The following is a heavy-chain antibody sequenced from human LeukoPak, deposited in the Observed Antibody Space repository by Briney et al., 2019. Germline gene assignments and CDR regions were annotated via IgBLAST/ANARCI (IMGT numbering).Heavy chain of an antibody. CDR1: DGSISSCSYY. J-gene: IGHJ4*02. Sequence: PSETLSLTCTVSDGSISSCSYYWGWIRQPPGKGLEWIGSIYYSGSTYYNPSLKSRVTISVDTSKNQFSLKLSSVTAADTAVYYCATQGLRTRNGYWGQGTLVTVSS. D-gene: IGHD2-8*01. V-gene: IGHV4-39*01. CDR2: IYYSGST. CDR3: ATQGLRTRNGY.